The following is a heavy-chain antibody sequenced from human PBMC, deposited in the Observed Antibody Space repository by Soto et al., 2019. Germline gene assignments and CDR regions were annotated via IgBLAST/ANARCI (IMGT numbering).Heavy chain of an antibody. CDR2: VGPYNGNT. D-gene: IGHD2-15*01. V-gene: IGHV1-18*04. CDR1: GYTFTNYG. CDR3: ARCYCSLGSCYTCWHFDL. Sequence: QVQLVQSGAEVKKPGASVRVSCTASGYTFTNYGISWVRQAPGQGLEWMGWVGPYNGNTDHAQNFQGRVNMTPDTSTNTAYMELGSLRSDDTALYYCARCYCSLGSCYTCWHFDLWGRGTLVTVSS. J-gene: IGHJ2*01.